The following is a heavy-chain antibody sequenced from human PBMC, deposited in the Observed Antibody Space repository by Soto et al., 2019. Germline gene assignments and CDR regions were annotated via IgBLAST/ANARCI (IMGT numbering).Heavy chain of an antibody. J-gene: IGHJ5*02. Sequence: ASVKVSCKASGYTFTTYDINWVRQAAGQGLEWMGWMNPNSGNTGYAQKFQGRVTTTRNTSISTAYMELSSLRSEDTAVYYCARIETGTTHGFDPWGQGTLVTVSS. CDR1: GYTFTTYD. CDR2: MNPNSGNT. V-gene: IGHV1-8*01. D-gene: IGHD1-1*01. CDR3: ARIETGTTHGFDP.